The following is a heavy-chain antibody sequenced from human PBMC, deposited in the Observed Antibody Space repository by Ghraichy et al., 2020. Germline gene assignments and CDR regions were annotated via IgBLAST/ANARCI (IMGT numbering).Heavy chain of an antibody. Sequence: GGSLRLSCAASGFTFDDYAMHWVRQAPGKGLEWVSGISWNSGSIGYADSVKGRFTISRDNAKNSLYLQMNSLRAEDTALYYCAKELIAVAGTPFSWGQGTLVTVSS. CDR1: GFTFDDYA. CDR3: AKELIAVAGTPFS. J-gene: IGHJ4*02. D-gene: IGHD6-19*01. V-gene: IGHV3-9*01. CDR2: ISWNSGSI.